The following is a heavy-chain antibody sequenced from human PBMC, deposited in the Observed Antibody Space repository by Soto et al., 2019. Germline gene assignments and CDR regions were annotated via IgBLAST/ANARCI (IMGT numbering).Heavy chain of an antibody. D-gene: IGHD3-22*01. Sequence: GGSLRLSCAASGFTFSSYDMHWVRQATGKGLEWVSAIGTAGDTYYPGSVKGRFTISRENAKNSLYLQMNSLRAEDTAVYYCARGGFYYDSSGLDYWGQGTLVTVSS. CDR2: IGTAGDT. V-gene: IGHV3-13*01. CDR1: GFTFSSYD. CDR3: ARGGFYYDSSGLDY. J-gene: IGHJ4*02.